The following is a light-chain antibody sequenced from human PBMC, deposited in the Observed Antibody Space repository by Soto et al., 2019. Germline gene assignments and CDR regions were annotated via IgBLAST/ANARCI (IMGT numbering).Light chain of an antibody. J-gene: IGLJ1*01. CDR2: DVS. V-gene: IGLV2-14*01. CDR1: SSDVGGFSF. Sequence: QSVLTQPASVSGSPGQSITISCTGSSSDVGGFSFVSWYQQYPGKAPQLIIYDVSNRPSGVSNRFSGSKSGNTASLTISGLQAEDEADYYCIFFRSSSTIGVFGIWLNVTVL. CDR3: IFFRSSSTIGV.